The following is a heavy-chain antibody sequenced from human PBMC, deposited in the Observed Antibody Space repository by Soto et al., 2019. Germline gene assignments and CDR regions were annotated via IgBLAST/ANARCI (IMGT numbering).Heavy chain of an antibody. J-gene: IGHJ6*02. V-gene: IGHV1-2*04. CDR3: ARSGSPRSSSPFYYYGMDV. Sequence: ASVKVSCKASGYTFTGYYMHWVRQAPGQGLEWMGWINPNSGGTNYAQKFQGWVTMTRDTSISTAYMELSRLRSDDTAVYYCARSGSPRSSSPFYYYGMDVWGQGTTVTVSS. D-gene: IGHD6-13*01. CDR1: GYTFTGYY. CDR2: INPNSGGT.